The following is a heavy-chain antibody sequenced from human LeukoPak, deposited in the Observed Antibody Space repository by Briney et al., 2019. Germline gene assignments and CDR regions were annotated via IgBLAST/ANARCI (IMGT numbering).Heavy chain of an antibody. D-gene: IGHD3-10*01. CDR1: GFTISSYA. Sequence: GGSLRLSCAASGFTISSYAMHWVRQAPGKGLEWVAIISYDGSNKYYADSVKGRFTISRDNSKNTLYLQMNSLRAEDTAVYYCARDDWALWFGELRNAFDIWGQGTMVTVSS. CDR2: ISYDGSNK. J-gene: IGHJ3*02. CDR3: ARDDWALWFGELRNAFDI. V-gene: IGHV3-30-3*01.